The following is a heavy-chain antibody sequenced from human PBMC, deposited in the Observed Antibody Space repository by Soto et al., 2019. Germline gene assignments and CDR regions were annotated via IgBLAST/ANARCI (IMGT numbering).Heavy chain of an antibody. V-gene: IGHV3-7*01. CDR2: IKQDGSEK. CDR3: ARQWYYYGSGSLYFDY. D-gene: IGHD3-10*01. J-gene: IGHJ4*02. Sequence: GGSLRLSCAASGFTFSSYWMSWVRQAPGKGLEWVANIKQDGSEKYYVDSVKGRFTISRDNAKNSLYLQMNSLRAEDTAVYYCARQWYYYGSGSLYFDYWGQGTLVTVSS. CDR1: GFTFSSYW.